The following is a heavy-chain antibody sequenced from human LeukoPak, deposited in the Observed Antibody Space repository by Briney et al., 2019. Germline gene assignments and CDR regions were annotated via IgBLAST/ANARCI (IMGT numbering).Heavy chain of an antibody. D-gene: IGHD6-13*01. CDR2: IYPADSDI. Sequence: GESLKSSCKGSGYSFSNYWIGWVRQMPGKGLEWMGIIYPADSDIRYSPSFQGQVTISADKSISTAYLQWSSLKASDTAMYYCARQRQHAFDIWGHGTIVTVSS. CDR1: GYSFSNYW. CDR3: ARQRQHAFDI. J-gene: IGHJ3*02. V-gene: IGHV5-51*01.